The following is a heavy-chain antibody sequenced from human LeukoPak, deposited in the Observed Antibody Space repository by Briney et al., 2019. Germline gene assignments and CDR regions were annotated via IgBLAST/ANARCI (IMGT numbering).Heavy chain of an antibody. CDR2: MNPNSGNT. Sequence: GASVKVSCKASGYTFTSYDINWVRQATGQGLEWMGWMNPNSGNTGYAQKFQGRVTMTRNTSISIAYMELSSLRSEDTAVYYCARVYSSSWYYYYGMDVWGQGTTVTVSS. J-gene: IGHJ6*02. V-gene: IGHV1-8*01. D-gene: IGHD6-13*01. CDR3: ARVYSSSWYYYYGMDV. CDR1: GYTFTSYD.